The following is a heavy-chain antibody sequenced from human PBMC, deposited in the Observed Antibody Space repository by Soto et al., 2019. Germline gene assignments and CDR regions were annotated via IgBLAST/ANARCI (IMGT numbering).Heavy chain of an antibody. V-gene: IGHV3-64D*06. J-gene: IGHJ4*02. Sequence: VTMRFSCSPSRFALSSYSMHRILQAPGKGLEYVSAINDNGGSTDYAVSVTCRLTISRDNSKNTLYRHQSSRRVEDTAAYGRVTTRSGRYNPYFLDYWGQGPLVIVCS. D-gene: IGHD1-26*01. CDR2: INDNGGST. CDR3: VTTRSGRYNPYFLDY. CDR1: RFALSSYS.